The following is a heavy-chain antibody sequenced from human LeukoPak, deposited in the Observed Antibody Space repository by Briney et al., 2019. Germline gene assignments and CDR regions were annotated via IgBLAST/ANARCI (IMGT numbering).Heavy chain of an antibody. CDR3: ASGGHLDY. D-gene: IGHD3-16*01. CDR1: GLTFSNFW. J-gene: IGHJ4*02. Sequence: GGSLRLSCAASGLTFSNFWMSWVRQAPGKGLEWVANINENGGEKHYVDSVRGRFTISRDNAKNSLSLEMTSLRGEDTAVYYYASGGHLDYWGQGTLVTVSS. V-gene: IGHV3-7*01. CDR2: INENGGEK.